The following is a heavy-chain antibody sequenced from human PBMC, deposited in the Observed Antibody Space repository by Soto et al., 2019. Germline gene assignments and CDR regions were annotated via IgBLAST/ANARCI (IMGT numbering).Heavy chain of an antibody. CDR3: ARRVDALYDSSGYYFDY. CDR2: IYYSGST. Sequence: PSETLSLTCTVSGGSISSGDYYWSWIRQPPGKGLEWIGYIYYSGSTNYNPSLKSRVTISVDTSKNQFSLKLSSVTAADTAVYYCARRVDALYDSSGYYFDYWGQGTLVTVSS. CDR1: GGSISSGDYY. J-gene: IGHJ4*02. D-gene: IGHD3-22*01. V-gene: IGHV4-61*08.